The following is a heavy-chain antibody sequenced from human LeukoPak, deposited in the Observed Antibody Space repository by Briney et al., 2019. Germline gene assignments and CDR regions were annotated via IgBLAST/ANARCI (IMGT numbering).Heavy chain of an antibody. D-gene: IGHD2-15*01. V-gene: IGHV3-66*04. J-gene: IGHJ4*02. CDR2: IYSGGST. CDR3: ARPLSYCSGGSCYGY. Sequence: GGSLRLSCAASGFTFGSYAMSWVRQAPGKGLEWVSVIYSGGSTYYADSVKGRFTISRDNSKNTLYLQMNSLRAEDTAVYYCARPLSYCSGGSCYGYWGQGTLVTVSS. CDR1: GFTFGSYA.